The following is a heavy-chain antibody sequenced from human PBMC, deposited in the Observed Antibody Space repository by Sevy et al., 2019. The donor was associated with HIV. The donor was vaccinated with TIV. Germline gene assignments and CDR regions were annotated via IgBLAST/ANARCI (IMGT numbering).Heavy chain of an antibody. V-gene: IGHV3-30*04. J-gene: IGHJ1*01. Sequence: GGSLRLSCTVSGFIFSNFAMHWVRQAPGKGLEWVAVTSYDGSHKYYADSVKGRFTVSRDNSRNILSLEMSSLRRDDTAVYYCARVVKNHEFFRYWGQGTLVTVSS. CDR3: ARVVKNHEFFRY. CDR1: GFIFSNFA. D-gene: IGHD2-15*01. CDR2: TSYDGSHK.